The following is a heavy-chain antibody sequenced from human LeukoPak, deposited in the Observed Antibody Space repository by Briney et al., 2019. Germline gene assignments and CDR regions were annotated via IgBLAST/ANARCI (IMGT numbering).Heavy chain of an antibody. CDR1: GFTFSNSA. V-gene: IGHV3-23*01. D-gene: IGHD6-19*01. CDR2: LSGSGITT. J-gene: IGHJ4*01. CDR3: AKGIYSSDWSYFDY. Sequence: GGSLRLSCAASGFTFSNSAMSWVRQAPGKGLEWVSTLSGSGITTYYADSVTGRFTISRDNSKNTLYLQMNSLRAEDTAVYYCAKGIYSSDWSYFDYWGHGTLVTVSS.